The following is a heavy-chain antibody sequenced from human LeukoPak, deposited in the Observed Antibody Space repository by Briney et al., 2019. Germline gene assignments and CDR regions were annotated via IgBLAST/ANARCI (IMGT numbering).Heavy chain of an antibody. Sequence: GGSLRLSCAASGFTFSSYWMSWVRQAPGKGLEWVANIKQDGSEKYYVDSGKGRFTISRDNSKNSMYLQMSRLRAGDTAVYYCARGRYHGAGAKYSYDPYFDYWGQGNLVTVSS. CDR2: IKQDGSEK. D-gene: IGHD5-18*01. J-gene: IGHJ4*02. CDR3: ARGRYHGAGAKYSYDPYFDY. V-gene: IGHV3-7*01. CDR1: GFTFSSYW.